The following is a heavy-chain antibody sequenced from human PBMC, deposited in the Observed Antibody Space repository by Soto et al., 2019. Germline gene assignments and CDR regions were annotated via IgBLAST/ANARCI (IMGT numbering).Heavy chain of an antibody. D-gene: IGHD6-13*01. Sequence: PSETLSLTCTGSGGSTSSSSYYWCWIRQPPGKGLEWIGSIYYSGSTYYNPSLKSRVTISVDTSKNQFSLKLSSVTAADTAVYYCSRLRQQLAPDPDYWGQATLVTV. V-gene: IGHV4-39*01. CDR2: IYYSGST. CDR3: SRLRQQLAPDPDY. CDR1: GGSTSSSSYY. J-gene: IGHJ4*02.